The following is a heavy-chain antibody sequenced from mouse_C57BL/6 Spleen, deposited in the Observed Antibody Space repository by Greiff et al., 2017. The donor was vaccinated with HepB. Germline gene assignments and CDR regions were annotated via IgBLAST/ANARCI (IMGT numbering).Heavy chain of an antibody. J-gene: IGHJ4*01. Sequence: EVNVVESGGDLVKPGGSLKLSCAASGFTFSSYGMSWVRQTPDKRLEWVATISSGGSYTYYPDSVKGRFTISRDNAKNTLYLQMSSLKSEDTAMYYCAREGSRGAMDYWGQGTSVTVSS. CDR3: AREGSRGAMDY. D-gene: IGHD1-1*01. V-gene: IGHV5-6*01. CDR2: ISSGGSYT. CDR1: GFTFSSYG.